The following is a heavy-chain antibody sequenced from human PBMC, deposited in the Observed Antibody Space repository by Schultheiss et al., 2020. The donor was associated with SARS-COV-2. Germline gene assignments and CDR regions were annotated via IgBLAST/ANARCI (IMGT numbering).Heavy chain of an antibody. CDR3: AKYSWDSGSLIDY. V-gene: IGHV3-74*01. Sequence: GESLKISCAASGFTFSDYYMSWIRQAPGKGLVWVSRINSDGSSTSYADSVKGRFTISRDNSKNTLYLQMNSLRAEDTAVYYCAKYSWDSGSLIDYWGQGTLVTVSS. CDR1: GFTFSDYY. J-gene: IGHJ4*02. D-gene: IGHD1-26*01. CDR2: INSDGSST.